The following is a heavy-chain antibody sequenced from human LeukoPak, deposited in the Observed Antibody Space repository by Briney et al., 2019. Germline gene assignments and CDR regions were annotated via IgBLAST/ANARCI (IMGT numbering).Heavy chain of an antibody. CDR3: ARAGGGIAAAGN. J-gene: IGHJ4*02. CDR1: GGSISSSSYY. Sequence: SETLSLTCTVSGGSISSSSYYWGWIRQPPGKGLEWIGSIYYSGNTNYNPSLKSRVIISVDKSKNQFSLKLSSVTAADTAVYYCARAGGGIAAAGNWGQGTLVTVSS. CDR2: IYYSGNT. V-gene: IGHV4-39*07. D-gene: IGHD6-13*01.